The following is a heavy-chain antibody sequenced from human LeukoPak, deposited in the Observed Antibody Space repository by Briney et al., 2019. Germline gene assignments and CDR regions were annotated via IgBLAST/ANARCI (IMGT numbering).Heavy chain of an antibody. D-gene: IGHD3-22*01. CDR2: IYYSGST. J-gene: IGHJ4*02. CDR3: ARGGTVVTAHFDY. CDR1: GGSISGYY. Sequence: SETLSLTCTVSGGSISGYYWSWIRQPPGKGLEWIGYIYYSGSTNYNPSLKSRVTISVDTSKNQFSLKLSSVTAADTAVYYCARGGTVVTAHFDYWGQGTLVTVSS. V-gene: IGHV4-59*08.